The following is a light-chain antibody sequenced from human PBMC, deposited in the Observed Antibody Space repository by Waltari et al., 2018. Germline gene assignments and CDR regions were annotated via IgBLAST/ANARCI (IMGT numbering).Light chain of an antibody. CDR1: EDINNY. CDR2: YAS. CDR3: QHHSSNPVT. J-gene: IGKJ2*01. V-gene: IGKV1-39*01. Sequence: DIQMTQSPSSLSASAGDRVTITCRASEDINNYLNWYQQKPGKAPKPLIYYASNLQTGVPSRFSGSGSGTRYTFTISSLQSEDFATYYCQHHSSNPVTFGQGTTLEIK.